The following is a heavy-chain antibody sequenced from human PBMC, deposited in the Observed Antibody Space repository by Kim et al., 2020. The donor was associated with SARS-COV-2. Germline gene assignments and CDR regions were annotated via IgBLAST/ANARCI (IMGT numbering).Heavy chain of an antibody. CDR3: ARGFICSSTSCSYNWFDP. CDR1: GGSFSGYY. CDR2: INHSGST. D-gene: IGHD2-2*01. Sequence: SETLSLTCAVYGGSFSGYYWSWIRQPPGKGLEWIGEINHSGSTNYNPSLKSRVTISVDTSKNQFSLKLSSVTAADTAVYYCARGFICSSTSCSYNWFDPWGQGTLVTVSS. V-gene: IGHV4-34*01. J-gene: IGHJ5*02.